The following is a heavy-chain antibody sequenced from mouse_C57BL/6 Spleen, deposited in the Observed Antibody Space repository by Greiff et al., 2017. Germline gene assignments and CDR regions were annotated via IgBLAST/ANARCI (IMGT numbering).Heavy chain of an antibody. D-gene: IGHD2-4*01. Sequence: EVKLMESEGGLVQPGSSMKLSCTASGFTFSDYYMAWVRQVPEKGLEWVANINYDGSSTYYLDSLKSRFIISRDNAKNILYLQMSSLKSEDTATYYCARDRPYYDYGYYYAMDYWGQGTSVTVSS. CDR1: GFTFSDYY. J-gene: IGHJ4*01. CDR2: INYDGSST. V-gene: IGHV5-16*01. CDR3: ARDRPYYDYGYYYAMDY.